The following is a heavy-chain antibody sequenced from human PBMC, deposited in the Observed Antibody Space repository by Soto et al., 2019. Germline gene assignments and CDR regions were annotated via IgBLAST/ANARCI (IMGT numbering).Heavy chain of an antibody. CDR1: GLPFTSSS. D-gene: IGHD3-16*02. J-gene: IGHJ5*02. CDR3: TRDRRISGLDP. CDR2: INSDASSP. Sequence: GGSLRLSSESPGLPFTSSSLHSVRTGPGKGLEWLSLINSDASSPNYAASVTGRFTVSRVNAKNTRCRQMNSLRVNDTAVYYCTRDRRISGLDPWGPGRRGNISS. V-gene: IGHV3-74*01.